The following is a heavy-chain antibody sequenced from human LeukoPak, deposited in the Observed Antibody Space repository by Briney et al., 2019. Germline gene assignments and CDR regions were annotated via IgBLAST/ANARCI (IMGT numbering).Heavy chain of an antibody. V-gene: IGHV1-46*01. CDR1: GYPFITYW. D-gene: IGHD3-22*01. Sequence: SVNVSCKPSGYPFITYWLHWVRQAPGQGLEWMGFVNPNDGARIYAQKFQGRITMTRDTSTNTVFMELSSLRSEDTAVYYCARGLYYYDRSTYDDFDYWGQGTLVTVSS. J-gene: IGHJ4*02. CDR2: VNPNDGAR. CDR3: ARGLYYYDRSTYDDFDY.